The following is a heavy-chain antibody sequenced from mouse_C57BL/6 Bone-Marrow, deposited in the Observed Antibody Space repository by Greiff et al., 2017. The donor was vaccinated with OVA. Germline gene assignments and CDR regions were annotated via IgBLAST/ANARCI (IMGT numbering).Heavy chain of an antibody. V-gene: IGHV2-2*01. CDR3: ARSDYYGSRDYAMDY. D-gene: IGHD1-1*01. CDR2: IWSGGST. Sequence: QVQLQQSGPGLVQPSQSLSITCTVSGFSLTSYGAHWVRQSPGKGLEWLGVIWSGGSTDYNAACISRLTISKDNSKSQVFFKMNSLQADDTAIDYCARSDYYGSRDYAMDYWGQGTSVTVSS. CDR1: GFSLTSYG. J-gene: IGHJ4*01.